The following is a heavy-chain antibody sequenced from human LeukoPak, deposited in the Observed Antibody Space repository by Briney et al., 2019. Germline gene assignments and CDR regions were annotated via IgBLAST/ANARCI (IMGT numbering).Heavy chain of an antibody. J-gene: IGHJ4*02. CDR3: ARAAGDRGSYSY. D-gene: IGHD1-26*01. Sequence: SETLSLTCTVSGGPINNSTYSWGRIRQPPGKGLVWIGNIYYSGTTYYNASLKSRVTISVDTSKNQFSLKLSSVTAADTAMYYCARAAGDRGSYSYWGQGTLVTVSS. CDR2: IYYSGTT. CDR1: GGPINNSTYS. V-gene: IGHV4-39*07.